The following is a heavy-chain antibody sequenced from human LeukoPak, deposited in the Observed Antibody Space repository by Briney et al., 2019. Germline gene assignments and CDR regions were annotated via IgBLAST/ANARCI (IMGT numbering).Heavy chain of an antibody. CDR2: VYRSGVS. D-gene: IGHD7-27*01. Sequence: PSETLSLTCTVSGYSITSGYHWGWIRQPPGKGLEYIGSVYRSGVSYHNPSLQSRVTISVDTSKNQFSLKMSSVTAADTAVYYCARVNWVIDYWGQGTLVTVSS. J-gene: IGHJ4*02. CDR1: GYSITSGYH. V-gene: IGHV4-38-2*02. CDR3: ARVNWVIDY.